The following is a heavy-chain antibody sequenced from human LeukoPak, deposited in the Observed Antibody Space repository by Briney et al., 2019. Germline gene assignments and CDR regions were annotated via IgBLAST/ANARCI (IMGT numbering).Heavy chain of an antibody. CDR2: FDPEDGET. J-gene: IGHJ3*02. Sequence: ASVKVSCRGSGYTLTELSMHWVRQAPGKGLEWMGGFDPEDGETIYAQKFQGRVTMTEDTSTDTAYMELSSLRSEDTAVYYCATAINPVVVVAAADAFDIWGQGTMVTVSS. CDR3: ATAINPVVVVAAADAFDI. CDR1: GYTLTELS. V-gene: IGHV1-24*01. D-gene: IGHD2-15*01.